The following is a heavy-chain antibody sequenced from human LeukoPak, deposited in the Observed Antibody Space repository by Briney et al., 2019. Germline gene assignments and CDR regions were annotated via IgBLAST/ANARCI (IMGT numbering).Heavy chain of an antibody. Sequence: PGGSLRLSCAASGFAFSSFWMSWVRQVPGKGLEWVANINQDGREKNYVDSVKGRFTIFRDNAKNSLYLRMNSLRVEDTAVFYCTRGSGWYPDYWGQGTLVTVSS. CDR3: TRGSGWYPDY. CDR2: INQDGREK. J-gene: IGHJ4*02. CDR1: GFAFSSFW. V-gene: IGHV3-7*04. D-gene: IGHD6-19*01.